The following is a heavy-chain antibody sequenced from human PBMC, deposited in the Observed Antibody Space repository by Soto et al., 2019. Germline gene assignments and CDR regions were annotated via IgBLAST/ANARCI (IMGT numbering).Heavy chain of an antibody. J-gene: IGHJ6*02. CDR3: AIEDGIVVVIYYYYYGMDV. Sequence: GGSLRLSCAASGFTVSSNYMSWVRQAPGKGLEWVSVIYSGGSTYYADSVKGRFTISRHNSKNTLYLQMNSLRAEDTAVYYCAIEDGIVVVIYYYYYGMDVWGQGTTVTVSS. D-gene: IGHD3-22*01. V-gene: IGHV3-53*04. CDR1: GFTVSSNY. CDR2: IYSGGST.